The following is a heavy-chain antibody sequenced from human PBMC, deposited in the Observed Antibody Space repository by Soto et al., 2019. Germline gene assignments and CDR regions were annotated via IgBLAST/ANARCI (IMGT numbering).Heavy chain of an antibody. Sequence: SKTLSHTWTVSGGSISSSSYYWGSIRQRPGKWLEWIGSIYYSGSTYYNPSLKSRVTISVDTSKNQFSLKLSSVTAADTAVYYCARLDVGVRGVIRPYYFHGMAVWGHGDTVT. J-gene: IGHJ6*02. D-gene: IGHD3-10*01. CDR1: GGSISSSSYY. CDR2: IYYSGST. CDR3: ARLDVGVRGVIRPYYFHGMAV. V-gene: IGHV4-39*01.